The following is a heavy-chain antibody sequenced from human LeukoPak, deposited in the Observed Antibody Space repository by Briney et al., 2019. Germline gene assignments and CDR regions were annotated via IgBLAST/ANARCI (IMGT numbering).Heavy chain of an antibody. V-gene: IGHV1-8*01. D-gene: IGHD1-7*01. J-gene: IGHJ5*02. CDR1: GYTFSSYD. CDR2: MNPGSGNT. Sequence: GASVKVSCKASGYTFSSYDINWVRQATGQGLEWMGYMNPGSGNTGYAQNFQGRVTLTVNTSITTAYMELSSLRPEDTAVYYCARDAALTGTTLGSNWFDPWGQGALVTVSS. CDR3: ARDAALTGTTLGSNWFDP.